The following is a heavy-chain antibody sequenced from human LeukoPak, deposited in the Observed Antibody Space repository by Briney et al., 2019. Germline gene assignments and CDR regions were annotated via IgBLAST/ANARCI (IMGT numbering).Heavy chain of an antibody. Sequence: SMKVSCKASGGTFSSYAISWARQAPGQGLEWMGGIIPIFGTANYAQKFQGRVTITADESTSTAYMELSSLRSEDTAVYYCASSHLVYDYGDPDAFDIWGQGTMVTVSS. D-gene: IGHD4-17*01. CDR1: GGTFSSYA. CDR2: IIPIFGTA. J-gene: IGHJ3*02. CDR3: ASSHLVYDYGDPDAFDI. V-gene: IGHV1-69*13.